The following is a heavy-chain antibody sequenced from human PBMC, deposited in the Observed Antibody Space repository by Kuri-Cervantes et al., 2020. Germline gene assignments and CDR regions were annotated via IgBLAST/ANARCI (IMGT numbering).Heavy chain of an antibody. CDR3: AGSSWSHDAFDI. V-gene: IGHV3-21*01. CDR2: ISSSSSYI. CDR1: GFSFSDYN. J-gene: IGHJ3*02. Sequence: GESLKISCAASGFSFSDYNMNWVRQAPGRGLEWVSSISSSSSYIYYADSVKGRFTISRDNAKNSLYLQMNSLRAEDTAVYYCAGSSWSHDAFDIWGQGTMVTVSS. D-gene: IGHD6-13*01.